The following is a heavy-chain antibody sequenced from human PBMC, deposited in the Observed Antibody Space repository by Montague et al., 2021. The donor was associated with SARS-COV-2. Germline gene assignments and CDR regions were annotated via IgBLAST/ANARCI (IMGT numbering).Heavy chain of an antibody. CDR3: ARAIPGTTFFYSYYGMDV. CDR1: GGSFSGYY. V-gene: IGHV4-34*01. Sequence: SGTPSLTCAVYGGSFSGYYWSWIRQPPGKGLEWIGEINHSGSTNYNPSLKRRVTISVDTSTNQFSLALSSVTAADTAVYYCARAIPGTTFFYSYYGMDVWGQGTTVTVSS. CDR2: INHSGST. D-gene: IGHD4-17*01. J-gene: IGHJ6*02.